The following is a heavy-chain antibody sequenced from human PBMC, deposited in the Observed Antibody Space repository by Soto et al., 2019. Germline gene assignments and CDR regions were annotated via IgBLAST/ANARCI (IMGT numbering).Heavy chain of an antibody. D-gene: IGHD2-15*01. J-gene: IGHJ6*02. Sequence: GESLKIYCKVSGYNFGTYLITWVRQVPVKGLEWMGRIDPRDSYVNYSPSFRGHVTLSVDKSTNTASLQWNTLKASDTAIYYCARQGPAGWPLDISGQGTTVTVCS. V-gene: IGHV5-10-1*01. CDR1: GYNFGTYL. CDR2: IDPRDSYV. CDR3: ARQGPAGWPLDI.